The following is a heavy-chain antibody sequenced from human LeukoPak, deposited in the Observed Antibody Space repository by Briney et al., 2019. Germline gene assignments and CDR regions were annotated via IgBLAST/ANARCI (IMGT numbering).Heavy chain of an antibody. J-gene: IGHJ4*02. Sequence: SETLSLTCTVSGGSISSYYWSWIRQPAGKGLEWIWRVCPGESSEYNPSLKSRVTMSVDTSKNQFSLKLNSVTAADTAVYYCARVEMRGLDYWGQGTLVTVSS. CDR3: ARVEMRGLDY. V-gene: IGHV4-4*07. CDR1: GGSISSYY. CDR2: VCPGESS.